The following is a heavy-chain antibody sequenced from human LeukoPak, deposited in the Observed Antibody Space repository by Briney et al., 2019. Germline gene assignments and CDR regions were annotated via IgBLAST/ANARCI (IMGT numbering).Heavy chain of an antibody. CDR2: ISWNSGSI. J-gene: IGHJ3*02. D-gene: IGHD1-1*01. V-gene: IGHV3-9*03. Sequence: GGSLRLSCAASGFTFDDYAMHWVRQAPGKGLEWVSGISWNSGSIGYADSVKGRFTISRDNAKNSLYLQMNSLRAEDMALYYCAKVGYDAFDIWGQGTMVTVSS. CDR3: AKVGYDAFDI. CDR1: GFTFDDYA.